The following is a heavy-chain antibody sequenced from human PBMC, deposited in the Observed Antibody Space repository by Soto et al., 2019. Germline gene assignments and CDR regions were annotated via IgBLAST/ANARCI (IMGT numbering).Heavy chain of an antibody. CDR3: ASSPRGYCSSTSCRELGNYYGMDV. D-gene: IGHD2-2*01. CDR1: GYKFSRYW. J-gene: IGHJ6*02. Sequence: VESETISYKRSGYKFSRYWGGSEHQMTGKGLEWMGIIYPGDSDTRYSASFQGHVTISADKSISTAYLQWSSLRASDTAMYYCASSPRGYCSSTSCRELGNYYGMDVWGQGTTVTVSS. CDR2: IYPGDSDT. V-gene: IGHV5-51*07.